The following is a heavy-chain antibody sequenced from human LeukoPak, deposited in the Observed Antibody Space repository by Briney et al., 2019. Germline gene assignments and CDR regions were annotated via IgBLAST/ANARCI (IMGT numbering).Heavy chain of an antibody. D-gene: IGHD1-26*01. J-gene: IGHJ4*02. Sequence: GGSLGLSCAVSGLTFSSHVMHWVRQAPGKGLEWVAFIPSDGSDRYYADSVKGRFTVSRDNSKTTLYLQMNSLRADDTAVYYCAKGGPTGSNYFDFWGQGTLVTVSS. V-gene: IGHV3-30*02. CDR3: AKGGPTGSNYFDF. CDR1: GLTFSSHV. CDR2: IPSDGSDR.